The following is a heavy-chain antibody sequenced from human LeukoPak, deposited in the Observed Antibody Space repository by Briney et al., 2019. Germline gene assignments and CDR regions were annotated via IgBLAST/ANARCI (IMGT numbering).Heavy chain of an antibody. Sequence: GGSLRLSCAASGFTVSSNYMSWDRQAPGKGLEWVSVIYSGGSTYYADSVKGRFTISRDNSKNTLYLQMNSLRAEDTAVYYCASRATVTTDRFWFDPWGQGTLVTVSS. CDR3: ASRATVTTDRFWFDP. V-gene: IGHV3-53*01. CDR1: GFTVSSNY. CDR2: IYSGGST. J-gene: IGHJ5*02. D-gene: IGHD4-11*01.